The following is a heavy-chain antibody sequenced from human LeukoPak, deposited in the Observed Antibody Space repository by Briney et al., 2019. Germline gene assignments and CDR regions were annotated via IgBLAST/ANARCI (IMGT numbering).Heavy chain of an antibody. Sequence: GGSLRLSCAASGITVSTRYISWVRQAPGKGLEWVSAISGSGGSTYYADSVKGRFTISRDNSKNTLYLQMNSLRAEDTAVYYCAKCAIRDYYGSGSQLFDYWGQGSLVTVSS. D-gene: IGHD3-10*01. CDR2: ISGSGGST. CDR3: AKCAIRDYYGSGSQLFDY. J-gene: IGHJ4*02. CDR1: GITVSTRY. V-gene: IGHV3-23*01.